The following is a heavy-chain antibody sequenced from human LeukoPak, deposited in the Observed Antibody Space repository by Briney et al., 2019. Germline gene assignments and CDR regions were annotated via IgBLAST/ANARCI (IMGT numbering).Heavy chain of an antibody. D-gene: IGHD1-26*01. Sequence: ASVKVSCKASGGTFSSYAISWVRQAPGQGLEWMGWISAYNGNTNYAQKLQGRVTMTTDTSTSTAYMELRSLRSDDTAVYYCARVEWELTDDWFDPWGQGTLVTVSS. CDR1: GGTFSSYA. CDR2: ISAYNGNT. V-gene: IGHV1-18*01. CDR3: ARVEWELTDDWFDP. J-gene: IGHJ5*02.